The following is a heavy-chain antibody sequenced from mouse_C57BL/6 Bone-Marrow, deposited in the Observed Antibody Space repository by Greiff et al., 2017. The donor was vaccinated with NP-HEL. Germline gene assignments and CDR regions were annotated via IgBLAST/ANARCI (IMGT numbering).Heavy chain of an antibody. CDR1: GYAFSSSW. V-gene: IGHV1-82*01. CDR3: ARNYDSYYFDY. D-gene: IGHD2-4*01. CDR2: IYPGDGDT. J-gene: IGHJ2*01. Sequence: QVQLQQSGPELVKPGASVKISCKASGYAFSSSWLNWVTQRPGKGLEWIGRIYPGDGDTNYNGKFKGKATLTADKSSSTAYMQLSSLTSEDSAVYFCARNYDSYYFDYWGQGTTLTVSS.